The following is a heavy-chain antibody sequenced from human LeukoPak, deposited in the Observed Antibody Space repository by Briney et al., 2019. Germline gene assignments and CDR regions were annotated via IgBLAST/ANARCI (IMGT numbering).Heavy chain of an antibody. D-gene: IGHD6-13*01. Sequence: GSLRLSCAASGFTFSDYYMSWIRQAPGKGLEWVSYISSSSSYTNYADSVKGRFTISRDNAKNSLYLQMNSLRAEDTAVHYCARDHSSSWYAAGAFDIWGQGTMVTVSS. V-gene: IGHV3-11*06. J-gene: IGHJ3*02. CDR1: GFTFSDYY. CDR2: ISSSSSYT. CDR3: ARDHSSSWYAAGAFDI.